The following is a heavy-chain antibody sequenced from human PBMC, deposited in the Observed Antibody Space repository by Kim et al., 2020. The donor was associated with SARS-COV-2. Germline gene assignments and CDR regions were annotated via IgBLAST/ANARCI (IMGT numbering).Heavy chain of an antibody. CDR2: ISYDGSNK. J-gene: IGHJ6*01. Sequence: GGSLRLSCAASGFTFSSYGMHWVRQAPGKGLEWVAVISYDGSNKYYADSVKGRFTISRDNSKNTLYLQMNSLRAEDTAVYYCAKDVGPYYDILTGLYYYYGMDVWWQGTTVTVSS. D-gene: IGHD3-9*01. CDR3: AKDVGPYYDILTGLYYYYGMDV. CDR1: GFTFSSYG. V-gene: IGHV3-30*18.